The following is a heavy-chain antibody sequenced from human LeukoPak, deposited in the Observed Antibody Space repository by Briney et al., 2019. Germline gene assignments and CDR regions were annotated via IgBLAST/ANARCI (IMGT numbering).Heavy chain of an antibody. J-gene: IGHJ5*02. CDR3: ARDVERGYSYGYGFDP. V-gene: IGHV3-21*01. CDR1: GFTFSSCS. D-gene: IGHD5-18*01. CDR2: ISSSSSYI. Sequence: PGGSLRLSCAASGFTFSSCSMNWVRQAPGKGLEWVSSISSSSSYIYYADSVKGRFTISRDNAKNSLYLQMNSLRAEDTAVYYCARDVERGYSYGYGFDPWGQGTLVTVSS.